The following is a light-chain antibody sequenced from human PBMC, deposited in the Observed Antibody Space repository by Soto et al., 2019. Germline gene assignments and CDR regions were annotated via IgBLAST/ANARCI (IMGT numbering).Light chain of an antibody. CDR3: QQYGSSRPWA. J-gene: IGKJ1*01. CDR1: QSVSSYY. V-gene: IGKV3-20*01. CDR2: GAS. Sequence: EIVLTQSPGTLSLSPGERATLSCRASQSVSSYYLAWYRQKPGQAPRLLIHGASNRATGVPDRFSGSGSGTDFTLTISRLEPEDFAVYYCQQYGSSRPWAFGQGTKVEI.